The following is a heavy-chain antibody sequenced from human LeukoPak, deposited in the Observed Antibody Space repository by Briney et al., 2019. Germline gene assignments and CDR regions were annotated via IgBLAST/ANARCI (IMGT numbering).Heavy chain of an antibody. Sequence: GGSLRLSCAASGFPFSSYWMSWVRQAPGEGLEWVANIKPDGSEKPYVDSVKGRFTISRDNAKNSLYLQMNSLRAEDTAVYYCARGQMAGYWGQGTLVTVSS. J-gene: IGHJ4*02. D-gene: IGHD5-24*01. V-gene: IGHV3-7*05. CDR3: ARGQMAGY. CDR1: GFPFSSYW. CDR2: IKPDGSEK.